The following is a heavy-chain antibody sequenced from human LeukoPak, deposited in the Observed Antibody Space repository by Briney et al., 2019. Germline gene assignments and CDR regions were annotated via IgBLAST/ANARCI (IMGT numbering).Heavy chain of an antibody. Sequence: GALRLSCAASGFTFSNYDIHWVRQAPGKGLEWVAVISYDGSYKSYADSVKGRFTISRDNSKNTLYLQMNSLRVEDTAVYYCAKKMITFGGVIAAFDYWGQGTLVTVSS. D-gene: IGHD3-16*02. CDR1: GFTFSNYD. J-gene: IGHJ4*02. V-gene: IGHV3-30*18. CDR2: ISYDGSYK. CDR3: AKKMITFGGVIAAFDY.